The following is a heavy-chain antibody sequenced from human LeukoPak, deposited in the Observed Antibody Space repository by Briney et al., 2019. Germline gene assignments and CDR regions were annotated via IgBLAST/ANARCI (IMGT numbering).Heavy chain of an antibody. D-gene: IGHD6-19*01. J-gene: IGHJ4*02. Sequence: GGSLRLSCAASGFTVSSNYMSWVRQAPGKGLEWVSLIYSGGSTYYADSVKGRFTISRDNSKNTLYLQMNSLRAEDTAVYYCARGPDPYSSGWDWGQGTLVTVS. V-gene: IGHV3-53*01. CDR1: GFTVSSNY. CDR3: ARGPDPYSSGWD. CDR2: IYSGGST.